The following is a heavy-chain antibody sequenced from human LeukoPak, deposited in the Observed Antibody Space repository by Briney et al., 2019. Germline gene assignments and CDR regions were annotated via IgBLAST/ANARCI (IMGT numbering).Heavy chain of an antibody. CDR2: ISYDGGNK. D-gene: IGHD3-10*01. J-gene: IGHJ4*02. CDR3: AKDTPSGSYYRFYYFDY. CDR1: GFTFSSYG. Sequence: GGSLRLSCAASGFTFSSYGMHWVRQAPGKGLEWVAVISYDGGNKYYADSVKGRFTISRDNSKNTLYLQMNSLRAEDTAVYYCAKDTPSGSYYRFYYFDYWGQGTLVTVSS. V-gene: IGHV3-30*18.